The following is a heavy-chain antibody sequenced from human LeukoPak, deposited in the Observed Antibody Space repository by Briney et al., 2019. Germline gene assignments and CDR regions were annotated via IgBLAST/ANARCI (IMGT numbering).Heavy chain of an antibody. CDR2: IGNDGTKH. CDR1: GFMFSAYG. Sequence: RSGGSLRLSCAASGFMFSAYGMHWVRQAPGKGLEWLSFIGNDGTKHYADSVKGRFTISRDNSKNTLYLQMSSLRIEDTAVYHCATDCGGGCSADSWGQGTLVTVPS. CDR3: ATDCGGGCSADS. D-gene: IGHD2-21*01. J-gene: IGHJ4*02. V-gene: IGHV3-30*02.